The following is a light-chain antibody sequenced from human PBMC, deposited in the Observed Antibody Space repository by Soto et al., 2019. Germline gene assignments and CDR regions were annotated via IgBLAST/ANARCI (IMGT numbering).Light chain of an antibody. V-gene: IGKV3-15*01. J-gene: IGKJ1*01. CDR1: LIVSSN. CDR2: GAS. CDR3: QQYNNWRRT. Sequence: EIVMTQSPATLSVSPGERATISCRDILIVSSNLAWYQQKPVQAPRLLIYGASTRATGIPARFSGSGSGTEFTLTISSLQSEDFAVYYCQQYNNWRRTFGQGTKVDIK.